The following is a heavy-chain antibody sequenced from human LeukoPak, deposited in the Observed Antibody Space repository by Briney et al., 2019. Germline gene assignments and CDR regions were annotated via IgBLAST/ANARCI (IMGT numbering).Heavy chain of an antibody. CDR2: ISAYNGNT. J-gene: IGHJ3*02. V-gene: IGHV1-18*01. Sequence: ASVKVSCKASGYTFTGYGISWVRQAPGQGLEWMGWISAYNGNTNYAQKLQGRVTMTTDTSTSTAYMELRSLRSDDTAVYYCAREIRLRYFDWLLSPLVGAFDIWGQGTMVTVSS. CDR1: GYTFTGYG. CDR3: AREIRLRYFDWLLSPLVGAFDI. D-gene: IGHD3-9*01.